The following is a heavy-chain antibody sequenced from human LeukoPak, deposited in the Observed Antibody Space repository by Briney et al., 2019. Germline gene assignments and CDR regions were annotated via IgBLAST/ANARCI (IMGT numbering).Heavy chain of an antibody. CDR3: ARGRDLDYGGNSGSGY. Sequence: SVKVSCKASGGTFSSYAISWVRQAPGQGLEWMGGIIPIFGTANYAQKFQGRVTVTADESTSTAYMELSSLRSEDTAVYYCARGRDLDYGGNSGSGYWGQGTLVTVSS. D-gene: IGHD4-23*01. CDR1: GGTFSSYA. J-gene: IGHJ4*02. CDR2: IIPIFGTA. V-gene: IGHV1-69*01.